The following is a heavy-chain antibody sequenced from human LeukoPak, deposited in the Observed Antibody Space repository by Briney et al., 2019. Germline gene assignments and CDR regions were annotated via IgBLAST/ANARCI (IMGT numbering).Heavy chain of an antibody. Sequence: SETLSLTCTVSGGPMSTYYWSWIRQPPGKGLEWIGYIYYTGSTNYDPSLESRVTMSVDMSKNQFSLRLNFVTAADTAVYYCARGGTAFDYWGQGTLVTVSS. J-gene: IGHJ4*02. D-gene: IGHD3-16*01. CDR1: GGPMSTYY. CDR3: ARGGTAFDY. V-gene: IGHV4-59*01. CDR2: IYYTGST.